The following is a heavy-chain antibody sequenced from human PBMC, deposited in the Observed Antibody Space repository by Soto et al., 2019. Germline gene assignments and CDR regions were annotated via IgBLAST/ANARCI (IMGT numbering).Heavy chain of an antibody. CDR2: INHSGST. V-gene: IGHV4-34*01. J-gene: IGHJ4*02. CDR1: GGSFSGYC. D-gene: IGHD4-17*01. CDR3: ARGRLMTTVTSFDY. Sequence: SETLSLTCAVYGGSFSGYCWSWIRQPPGKGLEWIGEINHSGSTNYNPSLKSRVTISVDTSKNQFSLKLSSVTAADTAVYYCARGRLMTTVTSFDYWGQGTLVTVSS.